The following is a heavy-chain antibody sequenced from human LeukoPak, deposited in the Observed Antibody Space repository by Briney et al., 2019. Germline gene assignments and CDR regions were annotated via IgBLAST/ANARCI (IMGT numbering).Heavy chain of an antibody. J-gene: IGHJ4*02. CDR2: INHSGST. CDR1: GGSFSGYY. Sequence: SETLSLTCAVYGGSFSGYYWSWIRQPPGKGLEWIGEINHSGSTNHNPSLKSRVTISVDTSKNQFSLKLSSVTAADTAVYYCARFPWFWSGSPSYYFDYWGQGSLVSVSS. D-gene: IGHD3-3*01. V-gene: IGHV4-34*01. CDR3: ARFPWFWSGSPSYYFDY.